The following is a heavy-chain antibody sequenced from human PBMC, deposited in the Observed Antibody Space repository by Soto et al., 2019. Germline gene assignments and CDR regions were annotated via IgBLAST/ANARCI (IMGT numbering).Heavy chain of an antibody. V-gene: IGHV1-18*01. Sequence: QVQLVQSGAEVKKPGASVKVSCKASGYIFTKYGISWVRQAPGQGLEWMGGISAYNGNTNYAQKLQGRVTMTTDTSTSTAYMELMSLTSDDTAVYYCARDVPTVTTGGPDYWGQGSLVTVSS. CDR1: GYIFTKYG. D-gene: IGHD4-17*01. CDR2: ISAYNGNT. J-gene: IGHJ4*02. CDR3: ARDVPTVTTGGPDY.